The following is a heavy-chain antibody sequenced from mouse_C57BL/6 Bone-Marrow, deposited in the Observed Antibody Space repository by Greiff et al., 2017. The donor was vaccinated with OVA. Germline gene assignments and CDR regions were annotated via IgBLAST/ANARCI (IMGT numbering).Heavy chain of an antibody. V-gene: IGHV5-9-1*02. J-gene: IGHJ1*03. Sequence: EVMLVESGEGLVKPGGSLKLSCAASGFTFRSYAMSWVRQTPEKRLEWVAYISSGGDYIYYADTVKGRFTISRDNARNTLYLQMSSLKSEDTAMYYCTRTRWDVGYFDVWGTGTTVTVSS. CDR3: TRTRWDVGYFDV. CDR1: GFTFRSYA. D-gene: IGHD4-1*01. CDR2: ISSGGDYI.